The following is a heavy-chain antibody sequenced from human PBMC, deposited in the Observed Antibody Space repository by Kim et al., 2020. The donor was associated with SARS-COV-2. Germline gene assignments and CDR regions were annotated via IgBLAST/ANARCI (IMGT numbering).Heavy chain of an antibody. CDR3: TAEGVLGYCTSTSCF. CDR2: IRSKTDGGTT. Sequence: GGSLRLSCAASGFTFSNAWLSWVRQAPGKGLEWVGHIRSKTDGGTTDYAAPVKGRFTISRDDSKNTLYLQMSSLRTEDTALYYCTAEGVLGYCTSTSCFWDQGTLVTVSS. D-gene: IGHD2-2*01. V-gene: IGHV3-15*01. CDR1: GFTFSNAW. J-gene: IGHJ4*02.